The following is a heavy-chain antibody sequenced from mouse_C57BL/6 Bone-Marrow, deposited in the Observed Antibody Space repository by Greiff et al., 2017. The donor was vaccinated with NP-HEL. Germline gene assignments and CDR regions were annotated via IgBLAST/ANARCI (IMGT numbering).Heavy chain of an antibody. CDR3: AREGWFHYYAMDY. J-gene: IGHJ4*01. D-gene: IGHD2-3*01. V-gene: IGHV1-50*01. CDR1: GYTFTSYW. CDR2: IDPSDSYT. Sequence: QVQLQQSGAELVKPGASVKLSCKASGYTFTSYWMQWVKQRPGQGLEWIGEIDPSDSYTNYNQKFKGKATLTVDTSSSTAYMQLSSLTSEDSAVYYCAREGWFHYYAMDYWGQGTSVTVSS.